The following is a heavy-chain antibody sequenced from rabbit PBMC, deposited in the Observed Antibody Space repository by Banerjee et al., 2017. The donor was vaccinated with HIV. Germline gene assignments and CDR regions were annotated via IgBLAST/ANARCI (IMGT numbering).Heavy chain of an antibody. V-gene: IGHV1S40*01. J-gene: IGHJ4*01. CDR3: ARGARYGGAAYAHYFNL. D-gene: IGHD6-1*01. CDR1: GIDFSGYYY. CDR2: IDTGSNEYT. Sequence: QSLEESGGDLVKPEGSLTLTCKASGIDFSGYYYITWVRQAPGKGLEWIASIDTGSNEYTYYARWAKGRFTISRTSSTTVTLQMSSLTAADTATYFCARGARYGGAAYAHYFNLWGQGTLVTVS.